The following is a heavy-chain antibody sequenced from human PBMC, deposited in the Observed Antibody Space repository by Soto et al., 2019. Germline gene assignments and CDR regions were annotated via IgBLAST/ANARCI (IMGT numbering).Heavy chain of an antibody. CDR2: ISYDGSNE. Sequence: PGGSLRLSCEASGFTFSNYGTHWVRQAPGEGLEWVAHISYDGSNEHYTDSVKGRFTISRDNSKNMVFLHMNSLRPEDTAVYHCAKDTYLCYSSDYDVFYFWGPGTQVPVS. CDR3: AKDTYLCYSSDYDVFYF. CDR1: GFTFSNYG. J-gene: IGHJ4*02. D-gene: IGHD3-16*01. V-gene: IGHV3-30*18.